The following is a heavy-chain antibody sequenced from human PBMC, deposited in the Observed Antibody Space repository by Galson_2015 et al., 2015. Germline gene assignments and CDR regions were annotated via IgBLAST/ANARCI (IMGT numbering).Heavy chain of an antibody. CDR3: TTGGDLPYYDILTGPFYMDV. J-gene: IGHJ6*03. D-gene: IGHD3-9*01. CDR1: GFTFSNAW. V-gene: IGHV3-15*01. CDR2: IKSKTDGGTT. Sequence: SLRLSCAASGFTFSNAWMSWVRQAPGKGLEWVGRIKSKTDGGTTDYAAPVKGRFTISRDDSKNTLYLQMNSLKTEDTAVYYCTTGGDLPYYDILTGPFYMDVWGKGTTVTVSS.